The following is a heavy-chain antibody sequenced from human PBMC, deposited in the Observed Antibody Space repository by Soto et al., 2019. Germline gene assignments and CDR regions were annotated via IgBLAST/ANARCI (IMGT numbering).Heavy chain of an antibody. CDR2: ISAYNGNT. D-gene: IGHD2-15*01. CDR3: ARGGEGYCSGGSCYPLDYYYYGMDV. CDR1: GYTFTSYG. V-gene: IGHV1-18*01. J-gene: IGHJ6*02. Sequence: QVQLVQSGAEVKKPGASVKVSCKASGYTFTSYGISWVRQAPGQGLEWMGWISAYNGNTNYAQKLQGRVTMTTDTSTSTAYMELRSLSSDDTAVYYCARGGEGYCSGGSCYPLDYYYYGMDVWGQGTTVTVSS.